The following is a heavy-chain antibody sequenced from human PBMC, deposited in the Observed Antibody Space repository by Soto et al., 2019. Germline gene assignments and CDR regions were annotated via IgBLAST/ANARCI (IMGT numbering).Heavy chain of an antibody. J-gene: IGHJ1*01. V-gene: IGHV3-53*01. CDR3: ARDRVESGYPEYFQH. CDR1: GFTVISNY. Sequence: EVQLVESGGGLIQPGGSLRLSCAASGFTVISNYMSCVRQAPGKGLEWVAVIYSGGSTYYADSVKGRFTISRDNSKNTLYLQMHSLRAEDTAVYYCARDRVESGYPEYFQHWVQGTLVTVS. D-gene: IGHD3-22*01. CDR2: IYSGGST.